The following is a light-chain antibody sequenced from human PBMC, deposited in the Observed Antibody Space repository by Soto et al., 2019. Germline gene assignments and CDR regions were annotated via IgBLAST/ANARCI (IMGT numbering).Light chain of an antibody. CDR1: QSVSSNY. J-gene: IGKJ4*01. CDR2: GAS. Sequence: EMVLTQSPGTLPLSPGERATLSCRASQSVSSNYLAWYQQKPGQAPRLLIYGASSRATGIPDRFSGSGSGTDFTLTISRLEPEDFAVYYCQQYSYSPLTFGGGTKVEVK. V-gene: IGKV3-20*01. CDR3: QQYSYSPLT.